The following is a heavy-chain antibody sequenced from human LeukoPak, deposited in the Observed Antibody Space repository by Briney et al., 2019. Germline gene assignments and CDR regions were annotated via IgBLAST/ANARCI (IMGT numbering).Heavy chain of an antibody. D-gene: IGHD6-19*01. CDR1: GFTFSSYA. CDR3: AKTTTGYSSGRYPGWPVDY. CDR2: IFGSGGST. V-gene: IGHV3-23*01. J-gene: IGHJ4*02. Sequence: GGPLRLSCAASGFTFSSYAMYWVRQAPGKGLEWVSGIFGSGGSTHYTDSVKGRFTISRDNSKNTVYLQMNSLRAEDTAVYYCAKTTTGYSSGRYPGWPVDYWGQGTLVTVSS.